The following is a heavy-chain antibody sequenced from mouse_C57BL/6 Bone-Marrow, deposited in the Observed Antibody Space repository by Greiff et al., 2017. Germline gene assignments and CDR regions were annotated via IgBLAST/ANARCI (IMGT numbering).Heavy chain of an antibody. CDR3: TTDPHMGYFDY. Sequence: VQLQQSGAELVRPGASVKLSCTASGFNIKDDYMHWVKQRPEQGLEWIGWIDPENGDTEYASKFQGKATITADTSSNTAYLQLSSLTSEDTAVYYCTTDPHMGYFDYWGQGTTLTVSS. D-gene: IGHD1-1*02. CDR1: GFNIKDDY. CDR2: IDPENGDT. V-gene: IGHV14-4*01. J-gene: IGHJ2*01.